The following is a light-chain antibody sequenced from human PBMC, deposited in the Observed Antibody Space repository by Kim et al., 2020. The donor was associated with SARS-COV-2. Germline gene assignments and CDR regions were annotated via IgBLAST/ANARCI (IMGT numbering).Light chain of an antibody. CDR3: QHYNGYPST. J-gene: IGKJ1*01. CDR1: QSISSW. CDR2: KAS. V-gene: IGKV1-5*03. Sequence: GSVGDRVTITCRASQSISSWLAWYQQKPGKAPKLLIYKASSLESGVPSRFSGSGSGTEFTLTISSLQPDDFATYYCQHYNGYPSTFGQGTKVDIK.